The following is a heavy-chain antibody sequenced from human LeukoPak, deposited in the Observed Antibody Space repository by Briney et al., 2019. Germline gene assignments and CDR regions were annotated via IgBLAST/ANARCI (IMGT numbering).Heavy chain of an antibody. Sequence: PSETLSLTCTVSGGSISSYYWSWIRQPPGKGLEWIGYIYYSGSTNYNPSLKSRVTISVDTSKNQFSLKLSSVTAADTAVYYCARLNPYWYFDLWGRGTLDTVSS. V-gene: IGHV4-59*08. CDR1: GGSISSYY. J-gene: IGHJ2*01. CDR3: ARLNPYWYFDL. CDR2: IYYSGST.